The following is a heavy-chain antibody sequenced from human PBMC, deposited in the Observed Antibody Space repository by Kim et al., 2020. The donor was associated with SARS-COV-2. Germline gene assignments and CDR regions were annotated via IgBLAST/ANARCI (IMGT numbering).Heavy chain of an antibody. CDR2: IFLNSGSI. CDR1: GFTFDDYA. V-gene: IGHV3-9*01. CDR3: TRGQPSTVTTLYYFDS. J-gene: IGHJ4*02. D-gene: IGHD4-17*01. Sequence: GGSLRLSCAASGFTFDDYAMHWVRQVPGKGLEWVSGIFLNSGSIGYADSVKGRFTISRDNARNSLYLQMKSLRSDDTALYYCTRGQPSTVTTLYYFDSWGQGTLVTVSS.